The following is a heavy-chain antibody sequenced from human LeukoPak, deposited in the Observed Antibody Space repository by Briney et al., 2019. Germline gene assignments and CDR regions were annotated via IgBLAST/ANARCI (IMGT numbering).Heavy chain of an antibody. D-gene: IGHD3-10*01. Sequence: GGSLRLSCAASGFTFNDYGMHWVRQAPGKSLEWVSLISGDGGTTYYADSVKGRFTISRDNSKSSLYLQMNSLRTEDTAFYYCAKDSGYGSGNAYYYYIDVWAKGTTVTVSS. CDR2: ISGDGGTT. J-gene: IGHJ6*03. CDR1: GFTFNDYG. V-gene: IGHV3-43*02. CDR3: AKDSGYGSGNAYYYYIDV.